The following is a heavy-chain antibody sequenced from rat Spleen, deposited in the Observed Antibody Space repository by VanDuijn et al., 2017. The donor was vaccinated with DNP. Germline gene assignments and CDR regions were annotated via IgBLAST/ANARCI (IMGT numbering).Heavy chain of an antibody. D-gene: IGHD1-11*01. CDR2: ISSAGST. CDR3: VRSNGGFRGWHFDH. V-gene: IGHV3-3*01. Sequence: EVQLQESGPGLVKPSQSLSLTCSVTGYSITSGYGWNWIRKFPGNKLEWLGSISSAGSTNYNPPLKSQIAITRDTSKNQIFLQLTSVTTEDTAIYYCVRSNGGFRGWHFDHWGRGVMVTVSS. CDR1: GYSITSGYG. J-gene: IGHJ2*01.